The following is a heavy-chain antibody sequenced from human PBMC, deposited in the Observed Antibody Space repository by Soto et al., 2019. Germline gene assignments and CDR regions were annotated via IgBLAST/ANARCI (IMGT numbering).Heavy chain of an antibody. Sequence: PSETLSLTCTVSGGSISSGDYYWSWIRQPPGKGLEWIGYIYYSGSTYYNPSLKSRFTISLDTFKNHFSLKLSSLTAADTAVYYCARHPQDYGGDYWGQGTLVTVSS. D-gene: IGHD4-17*01. CDR3: ARHPQDYGGDY. J-gene: IGHJ4*02. CDR1: GGSISSGDYY. V-gene: IGHV4-30-4*01. CDR2: IYYSGST.